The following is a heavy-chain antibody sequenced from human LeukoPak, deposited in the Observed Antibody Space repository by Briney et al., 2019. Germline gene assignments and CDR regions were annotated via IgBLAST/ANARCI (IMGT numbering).Heavy chain of an antibody. CDR2: IYYSGST. V-gene: IGHV4-39*01. CDR3: ARLSITMVRGVIYGLFDY. D-gene: IGHD3-10*01. Sequence: PSETLSLTCTVSGGSISSSSYYWGWIRQPPGKGLEWIGSIYYSGSTYYNPSLKSRVTISVDTSKNQFSLKLSSVAAADTAVYYCARLSITMVRGVIYGLFDYWGQGTLVTVSS. J-gene: IGHJ4*02. CDR1: GGSISSSSYY.